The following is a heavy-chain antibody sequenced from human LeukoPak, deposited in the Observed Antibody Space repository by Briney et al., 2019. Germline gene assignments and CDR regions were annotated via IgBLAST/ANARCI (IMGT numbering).Heavy chain of an antibody. Sequence: PGGSLRLSCAASGFTFSSYGMHWVRQAPGKGLEWVAVISYDGSNKYYADSVKGRFTISRDNSKNTLYLQMNSLRAEDTAVYYCAKEANIVVVPAARYYYGMDVWGKGTTVTVSP. CDR3: AKEANIVVVPAARYYYGMDV. CDR1: GFTFSSYG. V-gene: IGHV3-30*18. J-gene: IGHJ6*04. D-gene: IGHD2-2*01. CDR2: ISYDGSNK.